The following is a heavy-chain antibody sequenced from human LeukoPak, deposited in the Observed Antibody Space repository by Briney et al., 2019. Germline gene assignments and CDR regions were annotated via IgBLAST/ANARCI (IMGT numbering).Heavy chain of an antibody. V-gene: IGHV3-48*01. CDR3: ARDRFPYGSGSGWFDP. D-gene: IGHD3-10*01. CDR2: ISSSSNRI. J-gene: IGHJ5*02. Sequence: GGSLRLSCAASGFTFSSYAMHWVRQAPGKGLEWVSYISSSSNRIFYAESVKGRFTISRDNAKNSLYLQMNSLRVEDTAVYYCARDRFPYGSGSGWFDPWGQGTLVTVSS. CDR1: GFTFSSYA.